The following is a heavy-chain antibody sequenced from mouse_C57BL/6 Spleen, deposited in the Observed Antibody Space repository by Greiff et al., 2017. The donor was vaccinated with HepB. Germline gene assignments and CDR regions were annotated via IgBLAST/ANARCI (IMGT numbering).Heavy chain of an antibody. CDR2: IYPGDGDT. CDR3: ARRPDYYGNYYYAMDY. J-gene: IGHJ4*01. Sequence: QVQLKESGAELVKPGASVKISCKASGYAFSSYWMNWVKQRPGKGLEWIGQIYPGDGDTNYNGKFKGKATLTADKSSSTAYMQLSSLTSEDSAVYFCARRPDYYGNYYYAMDYWGQGTSVTVSS. CDR1: GYAFSSYW. V-gene: IGHV1-80*01. D-gene: IGHD2-1*01.